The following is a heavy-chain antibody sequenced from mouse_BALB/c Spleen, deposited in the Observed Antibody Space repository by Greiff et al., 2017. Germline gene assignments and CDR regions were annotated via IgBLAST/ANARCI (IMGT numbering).Heavy chain of an antibody. CDR3: ARGGSSYPNY. V-gene: IGHV1-87*01. CDR2: IYPGDGDT. D-gene: IGHD1-1*01. Sequence: QVQLKESGAELARPGASVKLSCKASGYTFTSYWMQWVKQRPGQGLEWIGAIYPGDGDTRYTQKFKGKATLTADKSSSTAYMQLSSLASEDSAVYYCARGGSSYPNYWGQGTTLTVSS. J-gene: IGHJ2*01. CDR1: GYTFTSYW.